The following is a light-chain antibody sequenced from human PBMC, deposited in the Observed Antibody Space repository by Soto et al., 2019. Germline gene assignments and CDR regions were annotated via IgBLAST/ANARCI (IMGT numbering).Light chain of an antibody. J-gene: IGLJ2*01. CDR2: SNP. Sequence: QSVLTQPPSVSGAPGQRVTIACSGSSSNIRSNSVNWYQQFPGTAPKLLIHSNPYRPSGVPDRFSGSKSGTSASLAITGLQSEDEADYYCSSWDDSFNGPVFGGGTKLTVL. CDR3: SSWDDSFNGPV. V-gene: IGLV1-44*01. CDR1: SSNIRSNS.